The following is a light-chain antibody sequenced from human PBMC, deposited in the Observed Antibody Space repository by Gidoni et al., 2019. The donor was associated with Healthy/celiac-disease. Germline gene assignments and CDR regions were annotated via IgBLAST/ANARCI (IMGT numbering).Light chain of an antibody. CDR2: EGR. J-gene: IGLJ2*01. CDR1: SSDVGSYNL. Sequence: QSALTQPASVSGSPGQSITISCTGTSSDVGSYNLVAWYQQHPGKAPKRMIYEGRKRPSGVSNRFSGSKSGNTASLTISGLQAEDEADYYCCSYAGSVVFGGGTKLTVL. CDR3: CSYAGSVV. V-gene: IGLV2-23*01.